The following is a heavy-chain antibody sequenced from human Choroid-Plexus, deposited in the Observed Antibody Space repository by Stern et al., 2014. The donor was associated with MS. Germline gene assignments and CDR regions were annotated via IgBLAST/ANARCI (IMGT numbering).Heavy chain of an antibody. Sequence: VQLLESGGGVAQPGRPLILSCAASGFTFSNFGMHWVRQAPGKGLEWGALISYDGRDKYYADSVKGRFTIFRDNSKNTLYMHMNSLRAEDTAVYYCAKDRQWSTYFFDYWGQGSLVTVSS. J-gene: IGHJ4*02. CDR1: GFTFSNFG. CDR2: ISYDGRDK. CDR3: AKDRQWSTYFFDY. D-gene: IGHD2-15*01. V-gene: IGHV3-30*18.